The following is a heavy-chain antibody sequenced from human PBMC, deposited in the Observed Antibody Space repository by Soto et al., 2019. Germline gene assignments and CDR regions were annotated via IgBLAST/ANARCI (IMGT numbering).Heavy chain of an antibody. CDR1: GYTLKNYG. CDR3: GRDRFHDYGSTNRTNWFDP. D-gene: IGHD3-10*01. Sequence: QAQLVQSGDEVKKPGASVRVSCKASGYTLKNYGITWVRQAPGQGLEWMGWNSAYTGNTEYARKFQGRVVMNTDTSTSTAYMELMSLRSDDTAFSYCGRDRFHDYGSTNRTNWFDPWGQGTLVTVSS. CDR2: NSAYTGNT. V-gene: IGHV1-18*01. J-gene: IGHJ5*02.